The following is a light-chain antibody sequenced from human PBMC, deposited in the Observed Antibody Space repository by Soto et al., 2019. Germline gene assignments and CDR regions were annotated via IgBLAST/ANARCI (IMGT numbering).Light chain of an antibody. CDR3: SSYAGSSNV. V-gene: IGLV2-8*01. CDR2: EVN. Sequence: QSALTQPASASGSPGQSVAISCTGTSSDVGGYNYVSWYQQHPGKAPKLMIYEVNKRPSGVPDSFSGSKSGNTASLTVSGLQAEDEADYYCSSYAGSSNVFGTGTKVTVL. CDR1: SSDVGGYNY. J-gene: IGLJ1*01.